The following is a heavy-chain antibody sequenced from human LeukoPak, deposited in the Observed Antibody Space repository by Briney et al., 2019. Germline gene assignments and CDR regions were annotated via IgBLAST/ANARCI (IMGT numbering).Heavy chain of an antibody. V-gene: IGHV3-23*01. CDR3: SRGYGHRIPLSLF. Sequence: QAGGSLRLSYAASGFSISSYAMNWVRQAPGKGLEWVSTIGGTGGGTYHADSVKGRFFISRDNSKKMLYLQMSNVTVEDMGVYYCSRGYGHRIPLSLFWGQGTVVSVSS. D-gene: IGHD3-3*02. CDR1: GFSISSYA. CDR2: IGGTGGGT. J-gene: IGHJ4*02.